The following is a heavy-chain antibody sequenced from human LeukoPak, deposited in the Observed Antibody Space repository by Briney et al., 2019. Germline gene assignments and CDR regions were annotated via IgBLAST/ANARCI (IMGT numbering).Heavy chain of an antibody. CDR2: IYYSGST. V-gene: IGHV4-39*01. D-gene: IGHD3-10*01. J-gene: IGHJ4*02. Sequence: SETLSLTCTVSGGSIGSSSYYWGWIRQPPGKGLEWIGSIYYSGSTYYNPSLKSRVTISVDTSKNQFSLKLSSVTAADTAVYYCARQSMVRGVICDYWGQGTLVTVSS. CDR1: GGSIGSSSYY. CDR3: ARQSMVRGVICDY.